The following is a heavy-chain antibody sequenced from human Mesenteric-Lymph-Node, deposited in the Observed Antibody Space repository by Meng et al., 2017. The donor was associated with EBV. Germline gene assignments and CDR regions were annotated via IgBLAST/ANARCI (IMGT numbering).Heavy chain of an antibody. CDR2: ISAYNGNT. CDR1: GYTFTSYG. CDR3: ARVWLWFGELGWFDP. J-gene: IGHJ5*02. V-gene: IGHV1-18*01. D-gene: IGHD3-10*01. Sequence: VHLVQSAAEVRKPGASVKVSCKASGYTFTSYGISWVRQAPGQGLEWMGWISAYNGNTNYAQKLQGRVTMTTDTSTSTAYMELRSLRSDDTAVYYCARVWLWFGELGWFDPWGQGTLVTVSS.